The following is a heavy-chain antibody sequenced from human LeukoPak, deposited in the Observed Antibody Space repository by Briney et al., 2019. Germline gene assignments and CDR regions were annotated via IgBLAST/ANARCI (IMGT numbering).Heavy chain of an antibody. J-gene: IGHJ5*02. CDR3: AREGHYYGSGSYYSNWFDP. CDR1: GFTFSSYY. V-gene: IGHV3-33*01. Sequence: PGGSLRLSCAASGFTFSSYYLHWVRQAPGKGLEWLAVIWYAGSTKYYADSVKGGFTISRDNSKNTLYLQMNSLRAEDTAVYYCAREGHYYGSGSYYSNWFDPLGQGTLVTVSS. CDR2: IWYAGSTK. D-gene: IGHD3-10*01.